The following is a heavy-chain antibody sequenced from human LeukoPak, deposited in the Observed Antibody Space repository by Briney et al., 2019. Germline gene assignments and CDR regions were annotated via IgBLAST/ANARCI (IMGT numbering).Heavy chain of an antibody. CDR3: ARGKPAIYGLWAAFDI. CDR1: GFTFSSYS. D-gene: IGHD1-14*01. Sequence: PGGSLRLSCAASGFTFSSYSMNWVRQAPGKGLEWVSSISSSSSYIYYADSVKGRFTISRDNAKNSLYLQMNSLRAEDTAVYYCARGKPAIYGLWAAFDIWGQGTMVTVSS. CDR2: ISSSSSYI. V-gene: IGHV3-21*01. J-gene: IGHJ3*02.